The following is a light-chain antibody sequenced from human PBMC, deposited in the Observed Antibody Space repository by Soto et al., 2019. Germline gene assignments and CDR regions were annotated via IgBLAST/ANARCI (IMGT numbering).Light chain of an antibody. Sequence: DIVLTQTPLSSPVTLGQPASISCRSSQSIVHSDGNTYFNWLQQRPGQTPRLLIYKISKRFPGVPARFSGSRSGTDFTLKISRVEAEDVGVYYCMQATQAYTFGQGTKLEIK. CDR2: KIS. CDR3: MQATQAYT. CDR1: QSIVHSDGNTY. V-gene: IGKV2-24*01. J-gene: IGKJ2*01.